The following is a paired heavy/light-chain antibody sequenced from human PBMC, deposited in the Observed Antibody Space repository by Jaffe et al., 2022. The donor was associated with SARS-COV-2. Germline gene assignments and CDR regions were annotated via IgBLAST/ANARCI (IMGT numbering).Heavy chain of an antibody. CDR3: VIGGHYFGR. D-gene: IGHD5-12*01. Sequence: EVQLVESGGGLVKPGGSLTLSCAASGFSFNDAWMSWVRQAPGRGLEWVGLSKSKADGATTDYLTAVKGRFAVSRDASKNTLYLQMNSLKSEDTAVYHCVIGGHYFGRWGQGTLVTVSS. J-gene: IGHJ4*02. CDR1: GFSFNDAW. V-gene: IGHV3-15*01. CDR2: SKSKADGATT.
Light chain of an antibody. Sequence: EIVLTQSPGTLSLSPGERATLSCRASQSVSSYLAWYQQKPGQTPRLLMYDGSNRATGIPDRFGCSGSGTDFTLTISRLEPEDFAVYYCQQYGSSPWTFGQGTKVEI. CDR3: QQYGSSPWT. CDR1: QSVSSY. CDR2: DGS. J-gene: IGKJ1*01. V-gene: IGKV3-20*01.